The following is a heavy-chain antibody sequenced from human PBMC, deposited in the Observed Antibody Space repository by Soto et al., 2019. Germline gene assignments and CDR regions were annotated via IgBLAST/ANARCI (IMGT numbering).Heavy chain of an antibody. CDR2: IYYSGST. Sequence: SETLSLTCTVSGGSISSGGYYWSWIRQHPGKGLEWIGYIYYSGSTYYNPSLKSRVTISVDTSKNQFSLKLSSVTAADTAVYYCARGDYDSSGSRLDYWGQGTLVTVSS. J-gene: IGHJ4*02. CDR3: ARGDYDSSGSRLDY. V-gene: IGHV4-31*03. CDR1: GGSISSGGYY. D-gene: IGHD3-22*01.